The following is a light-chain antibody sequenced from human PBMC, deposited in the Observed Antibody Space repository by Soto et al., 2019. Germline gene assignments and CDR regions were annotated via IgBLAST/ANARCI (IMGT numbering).Light chain of an antibody. J-gene: IGLJ3*02. Sequence: QSALTQPPSMSGAPGQRVTISCTGSSSNIGAGYDVHWYQLLPGTAPKLLIYGNTNRPSGVPDRFSGPKSGTSAPLAIPGFRAEVWAEYYCPSYDRVLNSRVFVVGTK. CDR1: SSNIGAGYD. CDR3: PSYDRVLNSRV. V-gene: IGLV1-40*01. CDR2: GNT.